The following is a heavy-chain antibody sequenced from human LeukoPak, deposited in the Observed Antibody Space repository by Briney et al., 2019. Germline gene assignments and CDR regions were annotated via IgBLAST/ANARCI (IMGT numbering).Heavy chain of an antibody. J-gene: IGHJ3*02. V-gene: IGHV1-3*01. CDR1: GYTFTDYP. Sequence: ASVKVSCKASGYTFTDYPIHWVRQAPGQRLEWMGWINAGNANRIYSQKFQGRITITRDTSASTAYMELSSLRSEDTAVYYCARVAQENSMMVVVIGTFDIWGQGTMVTVSS. CDR2: INAGNANR. D-gene: IGHD3-22*01. CDR3: ARVAQENSMMVVVIGTFDI.